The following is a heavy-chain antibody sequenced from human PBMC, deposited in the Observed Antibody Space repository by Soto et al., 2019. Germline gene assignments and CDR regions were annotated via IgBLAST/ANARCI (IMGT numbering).Heavy chain of an antibody. Sequence: GGSLRLSCAASGFTFSSYSMNWVRQAPGKGLEWVSSISSSSSYIYYADSVKGRFTISRDNAKNSLYLQMNSLRAEDTAVYYCARDSTQATDDAFDIWGQGTMVTVSS. CDR3: ARDSTQATDDAFDI. V-gene: IGHV3-21*01. J-gene: IGHJ3*02. CDR2: ISSSSSYI. CDR1: GFTFSSYS.